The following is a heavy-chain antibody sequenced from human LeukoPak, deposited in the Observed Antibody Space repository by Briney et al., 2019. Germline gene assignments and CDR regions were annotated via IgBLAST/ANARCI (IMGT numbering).Heavy chain of an antibody. CDR1: GFTFSSYS. CDR2: ISSSSSYI. CDR3: ARGGLLWFGERSNDAFDI. D-gene: IGHD3-10*01. V-gene: IGHV3-21*01. J-gene: IGHJ3*02. Sequence: GGSLRLSCAASGFTFSSYSMNWVRQAPGKGLEWVSSISSSSSYIYYADSVKGRFTISRDNAKNSLYLQMNSLRAEDTAVYYCARGGLLWFGERSNDAFDIWGQGTMVTVSS.